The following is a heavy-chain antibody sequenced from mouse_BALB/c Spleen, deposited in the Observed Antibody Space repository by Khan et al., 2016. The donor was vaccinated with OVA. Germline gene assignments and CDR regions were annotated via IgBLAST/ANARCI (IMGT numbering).Heavy chain of an antibody. Sequence: VHLVESGPGLVAPSQSLSITCTISGFSLTDYGVHWVRQPPGRGLEWLVVIWSDGSTTYNSALKSRLSIIKDNSKSQIFLKMNSLQTDDTAMYYCARQPYYHYYIMDYWGQGTSVTVSS. D-gene: IGHD2-10*01. CDR2: IWSDGST. CDR1: GFSLTDYG. CDR3: ARQPYYHYYIMDY. J-gene: IGHJ4*01. V-gene: IGHV2-6-1*01.